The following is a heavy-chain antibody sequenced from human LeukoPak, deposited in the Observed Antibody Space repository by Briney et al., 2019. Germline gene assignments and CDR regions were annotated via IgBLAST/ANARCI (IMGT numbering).Heavy chain of an antibody. Sequence: ASVKVSCKASGYTFTSYGISWVRQAPGQGLEWMGIINPSGGSTSYAQKFQGRVTMTRDMSTSTVYMELSSLRSEDTAVYYCARGSSSEASGPWGQGTLVTVSS. V-gene: IGHV1-46*01. CDR2: INPSGGST. J-gene: IGHJ5*02. D-gene: IGHD6-6*01. CDR1: GYTFTSYG. CDR3: ARGSSSEASGP.